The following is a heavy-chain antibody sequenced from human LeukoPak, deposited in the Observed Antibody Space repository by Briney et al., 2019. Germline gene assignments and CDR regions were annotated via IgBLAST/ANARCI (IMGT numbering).Heavy chain of an antibody. CDR3: VSFYETY. CDR2: INSDGSWT. V-gene: IGHV3-74*01. J-gene: IGHJ4*02. D-gene: IGHD2/OR15-2a*01. Sequence: GGSLRLSCAASGNYWMHWVRQAPGKGLVWVSHINSDGSWTSYADSVKGRFTISRDNAKNTVYLQMNSLRAEDTAVYYCVSFYETYWGRGTLVTVSS. CDR1: GNYW.